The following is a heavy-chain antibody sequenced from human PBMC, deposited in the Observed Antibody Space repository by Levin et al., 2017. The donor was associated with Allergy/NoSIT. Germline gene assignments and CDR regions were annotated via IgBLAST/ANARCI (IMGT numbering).Heavy chain of an antibody. J-gene: IGHJ4*02. D-gene: IGHD6-19*01. CDR2: IYYSGST. CDR1: GGSISSSSYY. Sequence: SETLSLTCTVSGGSISSSSYYWGWIRQPPGKGLEWIGSIYYSGSTYYNPSLKSRVTISVDTSKNQFSLKLSSVTAADTAVYYCARQWLVASFDYWGQGTLVTVSS. V-gene: IGHV4-39*01. CDR3: ARQWLVASFDY.